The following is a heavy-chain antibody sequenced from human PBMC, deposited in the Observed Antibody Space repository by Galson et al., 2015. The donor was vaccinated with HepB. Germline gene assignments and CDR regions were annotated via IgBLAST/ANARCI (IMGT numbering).Heavy chain of an antibody. Sequence: SVKVSCKASGYTFIGYYMHWVRQAPGQGLEWMGLINPNSGATNYAQKFQGWVTMTRDTSISTAYMELSRLRSDDTAVYYCAREYSTSSRFFYFMDVWGKGTTVTVSS. V-gene: IGHV1-2*04. J-gene: IGHJ6*03. CDR3: AREYSTSSRFFYFMDV. CDR1: GYTFIGYY. D-gene: IGHD6-6*01. CDR2: INPNSGAT.